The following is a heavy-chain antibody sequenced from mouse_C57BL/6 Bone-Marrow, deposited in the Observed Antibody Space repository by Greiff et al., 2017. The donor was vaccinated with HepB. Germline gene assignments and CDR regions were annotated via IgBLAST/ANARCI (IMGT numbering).Heavy chain of an antibody. CDR1: GYTFTDYY. J-gene: IGHJ3*01. D-gene: IGHD1-1*01. CDR2: IYPGSGNT. Sequence: VQLQQSGAELVRPGASVKLSCKASGYTFTDYYINWVKQRPGQGLEWIARIYPGSGNTYYNEKFKGKATLTAEKSSSTAYMQLSSLTSEDSAVYFCARRDYYGSSPFAYWGQGTLVTVSA. V-gene: IGHV1-76*01. CDR3: ARRDYYGSSPFAY.